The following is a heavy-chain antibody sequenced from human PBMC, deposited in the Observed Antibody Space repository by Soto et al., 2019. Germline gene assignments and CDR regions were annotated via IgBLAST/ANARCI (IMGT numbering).Heavy chain of an antibody. V-gene: IGHV3-72*01. CDR1: GFTFSDHY. CDR2: TRNRANSYTT. CDR3: AREAAMAVAVRGYYYYGMDV. Sequence: EVQLVESGGGLVQPGGSLRLSCAASGFTFSDHYMNWVRQAPGKGLEWVGRTRNRANSYTTEYAASVRGRVTISSDDSKNSLFLQKNSLKTEDTAVYYCAREAAMAVAVRGYYYYGMDVWGQGTTVTVSS. J-gene: IGHJ6*02. D-gene: IGHD6-19*01.